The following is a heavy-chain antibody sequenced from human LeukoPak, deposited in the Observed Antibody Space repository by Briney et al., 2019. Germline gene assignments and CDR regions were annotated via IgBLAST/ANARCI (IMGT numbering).Heavy chain of an antibody. J-gene: IGHJ4*02. CDR1: GFTFSSYA. V-gene: IGHV4-34*01. CDR3: ARGDYFDY. CDR2: INHSGST. Sequence: PGGSLRLSCAASGFTFSSYAMSWIRQPPGKGLEWIGEINHSGSTNYNPSLKSRVTISVDTSKNQFSLKLSSVTAADTAVYYCARGDYFDYWGQGTLVTVSS.